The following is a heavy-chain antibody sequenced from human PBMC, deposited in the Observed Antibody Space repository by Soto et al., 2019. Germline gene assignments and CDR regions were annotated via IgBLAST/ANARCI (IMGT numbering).Heavy chain of an antibody. CDR3: ARGEDGYNYDAFDI. CDR1: GYTFTGYY. J-gene: IGHJ3*02. Sequence: GASVKVSCKASGYTFTGYYMHWVRQAPGQGLEWMGWINPNSGVTNYAQKFQGRVTMTRDTSISTAYMELSRLRSDDTAEYYCARGEDGYNYDAFDIWGQGTMVTVSS. CDR2: INPNSGVT. V-gene: IGHV1-2*02. D-gene: IGHD1-1*01.